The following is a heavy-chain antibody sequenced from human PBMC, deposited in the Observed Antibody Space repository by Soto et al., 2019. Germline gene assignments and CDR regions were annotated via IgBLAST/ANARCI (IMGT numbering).Heavy chain of an antibody. Sequence: QVQLVQSGAEVKKPGASVKVSCKASGYTFTSYYMHWVRQAPGQGLEWMGIINPSGGSTSYAQKCQGRVTMTRDTSTSTVYRELSSLRSEDTAVYYCARTIQLWYPHGGNGGGGYYYYGMDVWGQGTTVTVSS. J-gene: IGHJ6*02. D-gene: IGHD5-18*01. CDR2: INPSGGST. V-gene: IGHV1-46*01. CDR1: GYTFTSYY. CDR3: ARTIQLWYPHGGNGGGGYYYYGMDV.